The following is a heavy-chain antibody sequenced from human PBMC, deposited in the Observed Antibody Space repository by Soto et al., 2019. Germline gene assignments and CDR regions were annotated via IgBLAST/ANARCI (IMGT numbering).Heavy chain of an antibody. J-gene: IGHJ3*02. CDR3: ARGGGVGVAGSAAFDM. CDR1: GYPVTAYY. CDR2: INPATGAA. D-gene: IGHD3-3*01. V-gene: IGHV1-2*02. Sequence: QLHLVHSGAVVKKPGASVTVSCSASGYPVTAYYMHWVRQAPGRGLEWMGGINPATGAAKYTQTFRGRGTMTRDTSTSTVFMELSGLTSEDTAVFYCARGGGVGVAGSAAFDMWGQGTLVTVSS.